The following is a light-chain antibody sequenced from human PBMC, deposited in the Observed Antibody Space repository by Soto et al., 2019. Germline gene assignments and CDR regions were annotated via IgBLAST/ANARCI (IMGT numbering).Light chain of an antibody. CDR2: EVS. J-gene: IGLJ2*01. CDR1: SSDVGGYNY. V-gene: IGLV2-8*01. Sequence: QSVLTQPPSASGSPGQSVTISCTGTSSDVGGYNYVSWYQQHPGKAPKLMIYEVSKRPSGVPDRFSGSKSGNTASLTVSGLQAEDEADYYCSSYAGSLCVFGGGNKLTVL. CDR3: SSYAGSLCV.